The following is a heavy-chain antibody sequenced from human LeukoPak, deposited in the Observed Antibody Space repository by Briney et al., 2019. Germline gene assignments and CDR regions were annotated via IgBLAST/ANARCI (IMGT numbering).Heavy chain of an antibody. CDR3: TRDTTPLDRVDAYDV. D-gene: IGHD1-26*01. J-gene: IGHJ3*01. V-gene: IGHV3-7*04. CDR2: IKRDGSDK. CDR1: GFTFGAYW. Sequence: GALRLSCEASGFTFGAYWMSWFRQAPGKGLEWVANIKRDGSDKHYTDSVEGRFTISRDNAKNLLFLQMFSLRGDDTAVYYCTRDTTPLDRVDAYDVWGQGTMVTVSS.